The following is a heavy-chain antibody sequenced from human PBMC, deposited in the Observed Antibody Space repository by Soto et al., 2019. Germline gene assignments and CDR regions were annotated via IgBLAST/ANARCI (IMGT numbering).Heavy chain of an antibody. CDR3: ARDIDDTAGPYYYGMDV. Sequence: GASVKVSCKASGYTFTGYYMHWVRQAPGQGLEWMGWINPNSGGTNYAQKFQGWVTMTRDTSISTAYMELSRLRSDDTAVYYCARDIDDTAGPYYYGMDVWGQGTTVTVSS. J-gene: IGHJ6*02. D-gene: IGHD5-18*01. CDR2: INPNSGGT. CDR1: GYTFTGYY. V-gene: IGHV1-2*04.